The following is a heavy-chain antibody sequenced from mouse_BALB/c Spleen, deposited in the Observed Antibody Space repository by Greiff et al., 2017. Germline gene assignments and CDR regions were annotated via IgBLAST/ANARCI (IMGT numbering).Heavy chain of an antibody. V-gene: IGHV5-6-5*01. CDR1: GFTFSSYA. CDR2: ISSGGST. Sequence: EVHLVESGGGLVKPGGSLKLSCAASGFTFSSYAMAWVRQTPEKRLEWVASISSGGSTYYSDSVKGRFTISSDNARNILYLQMSSLRSEDTAMYYCARDGERAMDYWGQGTSVTVSS. J-gene: IGHJ4*01. CDR3: ARDGERAMDY.